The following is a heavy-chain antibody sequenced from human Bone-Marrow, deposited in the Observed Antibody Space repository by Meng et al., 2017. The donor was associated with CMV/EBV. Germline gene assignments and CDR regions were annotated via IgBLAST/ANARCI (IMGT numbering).Heavy chain of an antibody. CDR1: GFTFSSYA. Sequence: GESLKIACAASGFTFSSYAMHWVRQAPGKGRVWVSRINSDGSSTSYADSVKGRFTISRDNAKNTLYLQMNSLRAEDTAVYYCARRSNYYYYGMDVWGQGTTITVSS. CDR3: ARRSNYYYYGMDV. CDR2: INSDGSST. V-gene: IGHV3-74*01. J-gene: IGHJ6*02. D-gene: IGHD3-10*01.